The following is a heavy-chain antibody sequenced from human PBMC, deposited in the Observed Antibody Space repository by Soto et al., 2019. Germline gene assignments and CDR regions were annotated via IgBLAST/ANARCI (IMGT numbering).Heavy chain of an antibody. CDR1: GFTFSSYA. Sequence: EVQLLESGGGLVQPGGSLRLSCAASGFTFSSYAMSWVRQAPGKGLEWVSAISGSGGSTYYADSVKGRFSISRDNSKNTLYLQMNSLRAEDTAVYYCAKRRLRSYYFDYWGQGTLVTVSS. D-gene: IGHD4-17*01. CDR3: AKRRLRSYYFDY. J-gene: IGHJ4*02. CDR2: ISGSGGST. V-gene: IGHV3-23*01.